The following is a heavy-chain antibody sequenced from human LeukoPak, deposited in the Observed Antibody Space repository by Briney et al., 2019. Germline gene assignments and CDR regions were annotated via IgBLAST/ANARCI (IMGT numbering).Heavy chain of an antibody. V-gene: IGHV3-74*01. J-gene: IGHJ3*01. CDR2: INTDGSST. D-gene: IGHD3-16*01. CDR1: GFTVSSNS. CDR3: ARDFLHLGG. Sequence: GGSLRLSCTVSGFTVSSNSMSWVRQAPGKGLVWVSRINTDGSSTSYVDSVKGRFTISRDNAKNTLYLQMDSLRAEDTAVYYCARDFLHLGGRGQGTMVTVSS.